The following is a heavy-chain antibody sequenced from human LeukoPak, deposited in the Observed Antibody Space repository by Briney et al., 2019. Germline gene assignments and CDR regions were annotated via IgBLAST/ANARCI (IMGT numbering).Heavy chain of an antibody. Sequence: PSETLSLTCTVSGGSISSSSYYWGWIRQPPGKGLEWIGSISYSGPTYYNPSLKSRVTISVDTSKNQFSLKLSSVTAADTAVYYCARHRGSSSLFDYWGQGTLVTVSS. V-gene: IGHV4-39*01. CDR3: ARHRGSSSLFDY. D-gene: IGHD6-6*01. J-gene: IGHJ4*02. CDR1: GGSISSSSYY. CDR2: ISYSGPT.